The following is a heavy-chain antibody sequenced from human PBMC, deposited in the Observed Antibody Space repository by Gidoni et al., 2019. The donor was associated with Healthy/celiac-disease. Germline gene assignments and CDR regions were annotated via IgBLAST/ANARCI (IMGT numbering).Heavy chain of an antibody. D-gene: IGHD1-1*01. CDR3: ERQGGTLFDY. V-gene: IGHV3-30-3*01. CDR2: ISYDGSNK. J-gene: IGHJ4*02. Sequence: VRQAPGKGLEWVAVISYDGSNKYYADSVKGRFTISRDNSKNTLYLQMNSLRAEDTAVYYCERQGGTLFDYWGQGTLVTVSS.